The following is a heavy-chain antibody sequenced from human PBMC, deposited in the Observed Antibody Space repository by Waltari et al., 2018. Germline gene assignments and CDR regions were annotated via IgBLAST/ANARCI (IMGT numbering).Heavy chain of an antibody. Sequence: EAQLVQSGAEVKKPGESLTISCKASGYSFPNYLIGWVRQMPGKGLELMGSIYHGYSNTRYTPSFQGQVTISADKSISTAYLQWSSLKASDTAIYYCARQRGSSLYLYFDLWGRGTLVTVSS. V-gene: IGHV5-51*01. J-gene: IGHJ2*01. CDR1: GYSFPNYL. D-gene: IGHD3-16*01. CDR3: ARQRGSSLYLYFDL. CDR2: IYHGYSNT.